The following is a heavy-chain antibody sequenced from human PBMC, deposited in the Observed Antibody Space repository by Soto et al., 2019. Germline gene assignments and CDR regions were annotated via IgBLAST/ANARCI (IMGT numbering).Heavy chain of an antibody. D-gene: IGHD1-7*01. CDR3: ARGGWNYGPGTFDL. CDR2: ISAYNGKT. J-gene: IGHJ3*01. CDR1: GYTFTNYG. V-gene: IGHV1-18*04. Sequence: QVQLVQSGTEVKTPGASVKVSCHASGYTFTNYGINWVRQAPGQGLEWMAWISAYNGKTHHAPFDQDRVTMTTDKSRRTAYMERPGLRSDDTAVDYCARGGWNYGPGTFDLWGQGTMVTVSS.